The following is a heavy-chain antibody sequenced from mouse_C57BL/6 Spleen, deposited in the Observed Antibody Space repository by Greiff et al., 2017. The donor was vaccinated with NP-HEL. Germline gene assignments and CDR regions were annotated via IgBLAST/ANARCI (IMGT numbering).Heavy chain of an antibody. CDR2: IYPGDGDT. Sequence: QVQLQQSGAELVKPGASVKISCKASGYAFSSYWMNWVKQRPGKGLEWIGQIYPGDGDTNYNGKFKGKATLTADKSSSTAYMQLSSLTSEDSAVYFCARGRLRLRYFDCWGKGATLTVAS. D-gene: IGHD3-2*02. J-gene: IGHJ2*01. CDR1: GYAFSSYW. V-gene: IGHV1-80*01. CDR3: ARGRLRLRYFDC.